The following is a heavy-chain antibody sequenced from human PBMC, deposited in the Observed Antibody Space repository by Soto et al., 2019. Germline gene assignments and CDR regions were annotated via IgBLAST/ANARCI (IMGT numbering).Heavy chain of an antibody. CDR3: AKCLPSRDWAGVFDI. V-gene: IGHV3-23*01. Sequence: PGGSLRLSCAASGFTFSNYAMNWVRRAPGKGLDWVSAISGSGGSTYYADSVKGRFTISRDNSKNTLYLQMSSLRAEDTAVYYCAKCLPSRDWAGVFDIWGQGTMVTVSS. J-gene: IGHJ3*02. CDR1: GFTFSNYA. D-gene: IGHD6-19*01. CDR2: ISGSGGST.